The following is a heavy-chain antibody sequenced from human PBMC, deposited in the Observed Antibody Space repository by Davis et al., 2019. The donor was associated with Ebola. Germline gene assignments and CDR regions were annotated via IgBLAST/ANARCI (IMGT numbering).Heavy chain of an antibody. CDR1: GFTFSNYA. J-gene: IGHJ4*02. D-gene: IGHD1-26*01. Sequence: GESLKISCAASGFTFSNYAMSWVRQAPGKGLEWVATISSSGDNTYYADSVKGRFTISRDNSKNTLFLQMNSLRAEDTAVYYCASVVVGATIHWGQGTLVTVSS. CDR2: ISSSGDNT. CDR3: ASVVVGATIH. V-gene: IGHV3-23*01.